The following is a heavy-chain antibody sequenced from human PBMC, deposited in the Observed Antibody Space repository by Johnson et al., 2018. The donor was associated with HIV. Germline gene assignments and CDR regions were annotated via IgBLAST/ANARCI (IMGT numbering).Heavy chain of an antibody. D-gene: IGHD6-13*01. V-gene: IGHV3-74*02. CDR3: AGYSSSWYDAFDI. CDR1: GFTFSSYW. J-gene: IGHJ3*02. Sequence: VQLVESGGGVVQPGRSLRLSCAASGFTFSSYWMHWVRQAPGKGLEWVSRINSDGSSTTYADSVKGRFTISRDNAKNSLYLQMNSLRAEDTALYYCAGYSSSWYDAFDIWGQGTMVTVSS. CDR2: INSDGSST.